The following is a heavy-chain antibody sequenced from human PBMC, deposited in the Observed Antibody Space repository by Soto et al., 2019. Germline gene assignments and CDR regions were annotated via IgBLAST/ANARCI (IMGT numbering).Heavy chain of an antibody. J-gene: IGHJ4*02. D-gene: IGHD3-22*01. CDR2: INHSGST. V-gene: IGHV4-34*01. CDR1: GGSFSGYY. Sequence: PSETLSLTCAVYGGSFSGYYWSWIRQPPGKGLEWIGEINHSGSTNYNPSLKSRVTISVDTSKNQFSLKLSSVTAADTAVYYCASLFGDSSGYVDYWGQGTLVTVS. CDR3: ASLFGDSSGYVDY.